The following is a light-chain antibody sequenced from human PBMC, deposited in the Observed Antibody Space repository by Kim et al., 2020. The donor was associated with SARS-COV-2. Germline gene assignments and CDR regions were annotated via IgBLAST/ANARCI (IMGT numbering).Light chain of an antibody. CDR3: SSYTRGSTWV. J-gene: IGLJ3*02. Sequence: QSALTQPTSVSRSPGQSIIISCTGTSTDIGSYNYVSWHQQHPGNAPKLLIYDVSKRPSGVSNRFSASKSGNTAYLTISGLQAEDEADYYCSSYTRGSTWVFGGGTKVTVL. CDR2: DVS. V-gene: IGLV2-14*03. CDR1: STDIGSYNY.